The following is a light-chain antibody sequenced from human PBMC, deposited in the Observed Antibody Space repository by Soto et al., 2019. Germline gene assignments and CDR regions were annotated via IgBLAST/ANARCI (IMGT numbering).Light chain of an antibody. Sequence: QSALTQPPSASGSPGQSVAISCTGTSSDIGAYKFVSWYQQHPGKAPKLIIYEVSIRPSGVPDRFSGSKSDNTASLTVSGLLAEDEADYYCSLYAGTNSVVFGGGTKLTVL. J-gene: IGLJ2*01. CDR1: SSDIGAYKF. V-gene: IGLV2-8*01. CDR2: EVS. CDR3: SLYAGTNSVV.